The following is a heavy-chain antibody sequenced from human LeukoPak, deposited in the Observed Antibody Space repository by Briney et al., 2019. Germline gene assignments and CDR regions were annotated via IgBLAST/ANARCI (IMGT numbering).Heavy chain of an antibody. CDR2: IYYSGST. J-gene: IGHJ4*02. CDR3: ARSSKTPDSSTWFFDY. CDR1: GGSISNGDFY. D-gene: IGHD6-6*01. V-gene: IGHV4-31*03. Sequence: SQPVSLTCTVSGGSISNGDFYWSWIRQHPGKGLEWIGHIYYSGSTFYNPSLRSRLTISVDTSKNQFSLHLSSVTAADTAVYYCARSSKTPDSSTWFFDYWGQGMLVTVSS.